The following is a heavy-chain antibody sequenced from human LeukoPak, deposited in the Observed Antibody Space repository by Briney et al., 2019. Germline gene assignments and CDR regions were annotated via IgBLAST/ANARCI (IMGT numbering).Heavy chain of an antibody. V-gene: IGHV5-51*01. Sequence: GESLKISCKGSGYSFTSYWIGWVRQMPGKGLEGMGIIYPGDSDPRYSPSFQGQVTISADKSISTAYLQWSSLKASDTAMYYCARHPTSLLGYYYGMDVWGQGTTVTVSS. J-gene: IGHJ6*02. CDR3: ARHPTSLLGYYYGMDV. D-gene: IGHD2-15*01. CDR1: GYSFTSYW. CDR2: IYPGDSDP.